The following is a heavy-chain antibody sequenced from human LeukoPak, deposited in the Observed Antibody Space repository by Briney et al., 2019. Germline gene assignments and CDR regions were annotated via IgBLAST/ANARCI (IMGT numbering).Heavy chain of an antibody. CDR3: AAPGASGFVGNFWSGPLDF. CDR2: INPSAGST. CDR1: GYTFTSHY. Sequence: GASVKVSCRASGYTFTSHYMHWVRQAPGQGLEWMGIINPSAGSTSYPQKFQGRVTMTRDTSTSTVYMELSSLRSKDTAVYYCAAPGASGFVGNFWSGPLDFWGQGTLVTVSS. J-gene: IGHJ4*02. V-gene: IGHV1-46*01. D-gene: IGHD3-3*01.